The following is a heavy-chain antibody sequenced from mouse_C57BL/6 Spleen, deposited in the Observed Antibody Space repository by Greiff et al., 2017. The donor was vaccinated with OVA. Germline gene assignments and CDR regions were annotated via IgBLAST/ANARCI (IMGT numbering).Heavy chain of an antibody. CDR2: IDPSDSAT. V-gene: IGHV1-52*01. CDR1: GYTFTSYW. J-gene: IGHJ1*03. D-gene: IGHD1-1*01. CDR3: ARSDYYGSSLWYFDV. Sequence: QVQLQQPGAELVRPGSSVKLSCKASGYTFTSYWMHWVKQRPIQGLEWIGNIDPSDSATHYNQKFKDKATLTVDKSSSTAYMQLSSLTSEDSAVYYCARSDYYGSSLWYFDVWGTGTTVTVSS.